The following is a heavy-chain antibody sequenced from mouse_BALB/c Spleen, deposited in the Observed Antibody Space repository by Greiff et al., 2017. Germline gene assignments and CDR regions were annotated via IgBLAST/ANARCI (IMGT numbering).Heavy chain of an antibody. Sequence: VQLQQSGPELVKPGASVKIPCKASGYTFTDYNMAWVKQSHGKSLEWIGDINPNNGGTIYNQKFKGKATLTVDKSSSTAYMELRSLTSEDTAVYYCARRGWLLRDYYAMDYWGQGTSVTVSS. D-gene: IGHD2-3*01. CDR1: GYTFTDYN. V-gene: IGHV1-18*01. CDR2: INPNNGGT. J-gene: IGHJ4*01. CDR3: ARRGWLLRDYYAMDY.